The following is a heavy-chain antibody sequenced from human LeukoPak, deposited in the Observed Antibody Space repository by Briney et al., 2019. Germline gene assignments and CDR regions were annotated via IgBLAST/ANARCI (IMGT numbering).Heavy chain of an antibody. CDR2: IYYSGSS. J-gene: IGHJ4*02. CDR3: ARVLRSGNSFALHY. Sequence: SETLSLTCTVSGGSISSYYWSWIRQPPGKGLEWIGYIYYSGSSNYNPSLKSRVTISVDTSKNQFSLKLSSVPAADTAVYYCARVLRSGNSFALHYWGQGTLVTVSS. CDR1: GGSISSYY. D-gene: IGHD4-23*01. V-gene: IGHV4-59*01.